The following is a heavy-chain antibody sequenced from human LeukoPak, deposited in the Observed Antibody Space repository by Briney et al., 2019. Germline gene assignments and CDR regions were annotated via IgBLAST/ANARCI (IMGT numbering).Heavy chain of an antibody. CDR3: ARVPNWDYGDYYYYMDV. Sequence: SVKVSCKASGGTFSSYAISWVRQAPGQGLEWMGGIIPIFGTANYAQKFQGRVTITADESTSTAYMELSSLRSEDTAVYYCARVPNWDYGDYYYYMDVWGKGTTVTVSS. J-gene: IGHJ6*03. CDR1: GGTFSSYA. V-gene: IGHV1-69*13. D-gene: IGHD3-16*01. CDR2: IIPIFGTA.